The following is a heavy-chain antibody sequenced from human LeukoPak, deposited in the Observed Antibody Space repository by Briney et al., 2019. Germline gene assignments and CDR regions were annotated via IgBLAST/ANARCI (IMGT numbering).Heavy chain of an antibody. J-gene: IGHJ4*02. V-gene: IGHV3-7*03. Sequence: GGSLRLSCVASGFTFSSYWMSWVRQAPGKGLEWVANIKQDGSEKYYVDSVKGRFTISRDNAKNSLYLQMNSLRAEDTAVYYCARRYFDYWGQGTLVTDSS. CDR3: ARRYFDY. CDR2: IKQDGSEK. CDR1: GFTFSSYW.